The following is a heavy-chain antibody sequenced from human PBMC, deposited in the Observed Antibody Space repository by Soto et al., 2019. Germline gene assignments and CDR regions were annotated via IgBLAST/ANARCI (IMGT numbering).Heavy chain of an antibody. CDR2: IYSGGST. V-gene: IGHV3-66*01. CDR3: ARGLRSYGYFDY. Sequence: EVPLVESGGGLVQPGGSLRLSCAVSGFTVSSSYMSWVRQAPGKGLEWVSVIYSGGSTYYADSVKGRFTISRDNSKNTLYLQMNSLRAEDTAVYYCARGLRSYGYFDYWGQGTLVTVSS. D-gene: IGHD3-16*01. CDR1: GFTVSSSY. J-gene: IGHJ4*02.